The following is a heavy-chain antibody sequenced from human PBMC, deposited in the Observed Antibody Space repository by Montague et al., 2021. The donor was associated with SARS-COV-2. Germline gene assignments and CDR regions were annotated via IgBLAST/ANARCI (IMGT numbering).Heavy chain of an antibody. D-gene: IGHD3-9*01. V-gene: IGHV2-70*01. Sequence: PALVKPTQTLTLTCTFSGFSLSTSGMCVSWIRQPPGKALEWLALSDWDDDKYYSTSLKTRLTISKDTSKNQVVLTMTNMDPVDTATYYCARIRDYDILTGSYSGLDYWGQGTLVTVSS. CDR3: ARIRDYDILTGSYSGLDY. CDR2: SDWDDDK. CDR1: GFSLSTSGMC. J-gene: IGHJ4*02.